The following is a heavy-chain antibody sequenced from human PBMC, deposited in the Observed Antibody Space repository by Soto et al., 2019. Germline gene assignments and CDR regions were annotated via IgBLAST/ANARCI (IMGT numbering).Heavy chain of an antibody. V-gene: IGHV3-48*03. Sequence: PGGSLRLSCAACGFTFSSYEMNWVRQAPGKGLEWVSYISSSGSTIYYADSVKGRFTISRDNAKNSLYLQMNSLRAEDTAVYYCARAPYCTNGVCSTGYYGMDVWGQGTTVTVSS. CDR2: ISSSGSTI. CDR3: ARAPYCTNGVCSTGYYGMDV. D-gene: IGHD2-8*01. CDR1: GFTFSSYE. J-gene: IGHJ6*02.